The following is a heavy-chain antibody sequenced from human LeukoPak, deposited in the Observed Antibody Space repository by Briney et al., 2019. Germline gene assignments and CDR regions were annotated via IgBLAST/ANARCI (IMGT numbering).Heavy chain of an antibody. D-gene: IGHD4-11*01. Sequence: GAALRLSRAHSGYTLSSYALSWVRQAPGKGLEWVSAISRSGGSTYYADSVKGRFTISRDNSKNTLYLQMNSLRAEDTAVYFCARSSTTVSGPYWGQGTLVTVSS. V-gene: IGHV3-23*01. J-gene: IGHJ4*02. CDR3: ARSSTTVSGPY. CDR1: GYTLSSYA. CDR2: ISRSGGST.